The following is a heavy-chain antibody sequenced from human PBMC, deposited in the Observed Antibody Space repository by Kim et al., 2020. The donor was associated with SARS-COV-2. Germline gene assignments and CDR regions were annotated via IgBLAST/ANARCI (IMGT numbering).Heavy chain of an antibody. CDR3: ARVCRRPITMIVRGMNV. D-gene: IGHD3-22*01. CDR2: ISYDGSNK. CDR1: GFTFSSYA. Sequence: GGSLRLSCAASGFTFSSYAMHWVRQAPGKGLEWVAVISYDGSNKYYADSVKGRFTISRDNSKNTLYLQMNSLRAEDTAVYYCARVCRRPITMIVRGMNVWGQGTTVTVSS. J-gene: IGHJ6*02. V-gene: IGHV3-30-3*01.